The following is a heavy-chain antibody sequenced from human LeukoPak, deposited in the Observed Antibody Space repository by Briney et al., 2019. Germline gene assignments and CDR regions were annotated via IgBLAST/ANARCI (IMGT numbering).Heavy chain of an antibody. D-gene: IGHD4-23*01. Sequence: ASVKVSCKASGGTFSSYAISWVRQAPGQGLEWMGGIIPIFGTANYAQKFQGRVTITADESTSTAYMELSSLRSEDTAVYYCARGLGLRWYLDYWGQGTLVTVSS. CDR1: GGTFSSYA. CDR2: IIPIFGTA. CDR3: ARGLGLRWYLDY. J-gene: IGHJ4*02. V-gene: IGHV1-69*13.